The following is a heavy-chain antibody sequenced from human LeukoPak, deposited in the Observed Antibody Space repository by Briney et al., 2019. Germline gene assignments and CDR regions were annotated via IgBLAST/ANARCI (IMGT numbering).Heavy chain of an antibody. CDR3: ARDIRSNTLNYFDY. D-gene: IGHD1-26*01. J-gene: IGHJ4*02. V-gene: IGHV3-9*01. CDR1: GFTFDDYA. Sequence: PGKSLTLSCATSGFTFDDYAMHWVRQTPGKGLEWVSSITWNSDSMAYADSVKGRFTISRDNAKNCLYLQVNSLRAEDTALYYCARDIRSNTLNYFDYWGQGTLVTVSS. CDR2: ITWNSDSM.